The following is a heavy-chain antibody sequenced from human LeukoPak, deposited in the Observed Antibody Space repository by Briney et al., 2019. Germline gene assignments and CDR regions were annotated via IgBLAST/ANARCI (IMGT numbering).Heavy chain of an antibody. J-gene: IGHJ4*02. CDR3: AATHNVLLWFGEFDY. CDR2: IVVGSGNT. D-gene: IGHD3-10*01. V-gene: IGHV1-58*02. Sequence: SVKVSCKASGYTFTGYYMHWVRQAPGQGLEWIGWIVVGSGNTNYAQKFQERVTITRDMSTSTAYMELSSLRSEDTAVYYCAATHNVLLWFGEFDYWGQGTLVTVSS. CDR1: GYTFTGYY.